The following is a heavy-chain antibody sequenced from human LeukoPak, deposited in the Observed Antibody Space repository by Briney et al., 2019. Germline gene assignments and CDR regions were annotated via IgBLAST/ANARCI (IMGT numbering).Heavy chain of an antibody. D-gene: IGHD3-9*01. V-gene: IGHV4-38-2*02. CDR2: IYHSGST. J-gene: IGHJ5*02. CDR3: ARGGAPSYYDILTGYSYNWFDP. CDR1: GYSISSGYY. Sequence: SETLSLTCTVSGYSISSGYYWGWIRQPPGKGLEWIGSIYHSGSTYYNPSLKSRVTISVDTSKNQFSLKLSSVTAADTAVYYCARGGAPSYYDILTGYSYNWFDPWGQGTLVTVSS.